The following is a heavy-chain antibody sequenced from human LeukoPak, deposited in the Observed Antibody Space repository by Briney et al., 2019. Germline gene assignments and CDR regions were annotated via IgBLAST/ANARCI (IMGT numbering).Heavy chain of an antibody. V-gene: IGHV1-69*05. CDR1: GGTFSSYA. D-gene: IGHD3-22*01. Sequence: GASVKVSCKASGGTFSSYAISWVRQAPGQGLEWMGGIIPIFGTANYAQKFQGRVTITTDESTSTAYMGLSSLRSEDTAVYYCAREDYYDSSGYYSLDYWGQGTLVTVSS. CDR3: AREDYYDSSGYYSLDY. CDR2: IIPIFGTA. J-gene: IGHJ4*02.